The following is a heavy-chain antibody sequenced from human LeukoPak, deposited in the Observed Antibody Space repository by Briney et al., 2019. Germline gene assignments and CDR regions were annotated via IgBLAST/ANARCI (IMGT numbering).Heavy chain of an antibody. Sequence: GGSLRLSCAASGFTFSSYGMHWVRQAPGKGLEWVAVIWYDGSNKYYADSVKGRFTISRDNSENTLYLQMNSLRVEDTAVYYCARDWGSSGWYNWFDPWGQGTLVTVSS. CDR2: IWYDGSNK. CDR1: GFTFSSYG. CDR3: ARDWGSSGWYNWFDP. J-gene: IGHJ5*02. D-gene: IGHD6-19*01. V-gene: IGHV3-33*01.